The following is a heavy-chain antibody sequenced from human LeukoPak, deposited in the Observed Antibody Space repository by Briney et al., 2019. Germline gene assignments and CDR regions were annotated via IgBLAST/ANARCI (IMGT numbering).Heavy chain of an antibody. CDR2: ISGSGGST. Sequence: PGGSLRLSCAAFGFTFSSYAMSWVRQAPGKGLEWVSAISGSGGSTYYADSVKGRFTISRDNSKNTLYLQMNSLRAEDTAVYYCAKGPTFWSGYYLDYWGQGTLVTVSS. CDR1: GFTFSSYA. J-gene: IGHJ4*02. CDR3: AKGPTFWSGYYLDY. D-gene: IGHD3-3*01. V-gene: IGHV3-23*01.